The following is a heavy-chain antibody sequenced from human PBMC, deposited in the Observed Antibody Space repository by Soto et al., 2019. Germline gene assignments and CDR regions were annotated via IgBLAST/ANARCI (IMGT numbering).Heavy chain of an antibody. J-gene: IGHJ5*02. CDR2: IYGGGST. Sequence: EVQLVESGGDLVQPGGSLRLSCAVSGFTVSSNYMSWVRQAPGKGLEWVSVIYGGGSTYYADSVKGRFTISRDNSTGTLYLQMNSLRAEDTAVYYCVRDGPLTTAWGQGTLVTVSS. CDR3: VRDGPLTTA. D-gene: IGHD1-1*01. CDR1: GFTVSSNY. V-gene: IGHV3-66*01.